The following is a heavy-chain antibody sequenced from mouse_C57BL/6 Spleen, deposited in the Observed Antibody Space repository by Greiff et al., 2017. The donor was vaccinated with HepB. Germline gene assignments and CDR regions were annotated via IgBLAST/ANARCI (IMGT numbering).Heavy chain of an antibody. Sequence: DVKLVESGGGLVKPGGSLKLSCAASGFTFSSYAMSWVRQTPEKRLEWVATISDGGSYTYYPDNVKGRFTTSRDNAKNNLYLQMSHLKSEDTAMYYCARDDGVTTPFDYWGQGTTLTVSS. CDR1: GFTFSSYA. CDR2: ISDGGSYT. D-gene: IGHD2-3*01. J-gene: IGHJ2*01. CDR3: ARDDGVTTPFDY. V-gene: IGHV5-4*01.